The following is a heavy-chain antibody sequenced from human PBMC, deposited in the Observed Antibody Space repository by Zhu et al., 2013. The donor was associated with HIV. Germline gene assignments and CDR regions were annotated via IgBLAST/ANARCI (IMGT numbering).Heavy chain of an antibody. J-gene: IGHJ4*02. CDR3: ARDYKWAFDY. Sequence: EVQLVESGGGLVQPGGSLRLSCTASGFTFSDYSMNWVRQAPGKGLEWVSHIWMDRTTYTDSVKGRFTISRVNAKDSLDLQMNDLRAEDTAVYYCARDYKWAFDYWGQRILVTVAS. D-gene: IGHD1-20*01. V-gene: IGHV3-48*04. CDR2: IWMDRT. CDR1: GFTFSDYS.